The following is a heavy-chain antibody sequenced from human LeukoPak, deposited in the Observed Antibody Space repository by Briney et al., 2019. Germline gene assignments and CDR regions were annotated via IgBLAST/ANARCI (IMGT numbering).Heavy chain of an antibody. CDR1: GYTFTSYD. V-gene: IGHV1-8*03. J-gene: IGHJ6*03. CDR3: ASMLTVERKRPYYYYYMDV. CDR2: MNPNSGNT. Sequence: ASVKVSCKASGYTFTSYDINWVRQATGQGLEWMGWMNPNSGNTGYAQKFQGRVTITRNTSISTAYMELSSLRSEDTAVYYCASMLTVERKRPYYYYYMDVWGKGTTVTISS. D-gene: IGHD4/OR15-4a*01.